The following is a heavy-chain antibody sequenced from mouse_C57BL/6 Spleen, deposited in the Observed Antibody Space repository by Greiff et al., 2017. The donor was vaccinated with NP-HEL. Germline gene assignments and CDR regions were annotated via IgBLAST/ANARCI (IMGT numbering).Heavy chain of an antibody. Sequence: DVMLVESGGGLVKPGGSLKLSCAASGFTFSSYTMSWVRQTPEKRLEWVATISGGGGNTYYPDSVNGRFTISRDNAKNTLYLQMSSLRSEDTALYYCARQGYYGSSHWYFDVWGTGTTVTVSS. CDR1: GFTFSSYT. CDR2: ISGGGGNT. J-gene: IGHJ1*03. V-gene: IGHV5-9*01. CDR3: ARQGYYGSSHWYFDV. D-gene: IGHD1-1*01.